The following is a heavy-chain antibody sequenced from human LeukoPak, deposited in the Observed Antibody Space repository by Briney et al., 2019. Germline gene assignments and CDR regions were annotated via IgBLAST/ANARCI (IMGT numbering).Heavy chain of an antibody. CDR1: GFTFSAYS. J-gene: IGHJ4*02. V-gene: IGHV3-21*01. D-gene: IGHD3-9*01. Sequence: GGSLRLSCAASGFTFSAYSMNWVRQAPGKGLEWVSSISSRSTNIYYADSVKGRFTISRDNAKNSLYLQMNSLRGEDTAVYYCARDYYDSLTGYYSSFVYWGQGTLVTVSS. CDR2: ISSRSTNI. CDR3: ARDYYDSLTGYYSSFVY.